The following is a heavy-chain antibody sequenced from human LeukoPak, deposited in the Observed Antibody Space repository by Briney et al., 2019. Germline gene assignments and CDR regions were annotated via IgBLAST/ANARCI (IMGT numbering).Heavy chain of an antibody. V-gene: IGHV4-38-2*01. CDR1: GYSISSGYY. J-gene: IGHJ3*02. D-gene: IGHD6-19*01. CDR2: IYHSGTT. CDR3: ARGGSGWYDASDI. Sequence: SETLSLTCAVSGYSISSGYYWGWIRQPPGKGLEWIGNIYHSGTTYYNPSLKSRVTISLDTSKNEFSLNLHSVTAADTAVYFCARGGSGWYDASDIWGQGTMVTSLQ.